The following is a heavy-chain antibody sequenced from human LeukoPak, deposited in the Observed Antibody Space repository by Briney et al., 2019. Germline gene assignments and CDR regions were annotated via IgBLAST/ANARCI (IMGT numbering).Heavy chain of an antibody. CDR3: AREGRLQSFGI. V-gene: IGHV4-59*01. D-gene: IGHD5-24*01. J-gene: IGHJ3*02. CDR1: GGSISSYY. CDR2: IYYSAST. Sequence: RTSETLSLTCTVSGGSISSYYWSWIRQPPGKGLEWIGYIYYSASTNYNPSLKSRVTISVDTSKNQFSLKLSSVTAADTAVYYCAREGRLQSFGIWGQGTMVTVSS.